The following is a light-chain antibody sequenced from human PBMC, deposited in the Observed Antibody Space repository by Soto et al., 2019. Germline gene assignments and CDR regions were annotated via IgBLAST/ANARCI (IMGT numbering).Light chain of an antibody. CDR3: SSYTSSSTTV. J-gene: IGLJ1*01. Sequence: QSALTQPASVSGSPGQSITISCTGTSSDVGGYNYVSWYQQHPGKAPKLMIYDVSNRPSGVSNRFSGSKSGNTASLTISGLQAEDEDDYYCSSYTSSSTTVFGTGTKLTVL. CDR1: SSDVGGYNY. CDR2: DVS. V-gene: IGLV2-14*01.